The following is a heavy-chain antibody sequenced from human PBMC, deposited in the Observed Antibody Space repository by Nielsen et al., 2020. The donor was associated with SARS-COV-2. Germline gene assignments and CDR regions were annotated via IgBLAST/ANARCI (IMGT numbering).Heavy chain of an antibody. CDR3: ARGVVVVPAATYYYYYYMDV. Sequence: WIRQPPGKGLEWIGEIYHSGSTNYNPSLKSRVTISVDTSKNQFSLKLSSVTAADTAVYYCARGVVVVPAATYYYYYYMDVWGKGTTVTVSS. D-gene: IGHD2-2*01. J-gene: IGHJ6*03. V-gene: IGHV4-34*01. CDR2: IYHSGST.